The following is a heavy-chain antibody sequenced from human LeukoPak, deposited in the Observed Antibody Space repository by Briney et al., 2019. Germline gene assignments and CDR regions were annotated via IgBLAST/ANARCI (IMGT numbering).Heavy chain of an antibody. CDR2: MNRDGSEK. CDR1: GFTLSSYW. CDR3: ARGDRTGGLDY. J-gene: IGHJ4*02. D-gene: IGHD7-27*01. Sequence: GGSLRLSCAASGFTLSSYWMSWVRQAPGKGLEWVANMNRDGSEKYYVDSMKGRFTISRDNAKNSVYLQMNSLRAEDTAVYYCARGDRTGGLDYWGQGTLVTVSS. V-gene: IGHV3-7*03.